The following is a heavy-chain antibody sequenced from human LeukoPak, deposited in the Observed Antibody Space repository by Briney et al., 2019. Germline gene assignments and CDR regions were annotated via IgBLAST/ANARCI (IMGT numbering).Heavy chain of an antibody. CDR3: AKAGIAVPATPEY. V-gene: IGHV3-48*03. CDR1: GFTFGDYE. J-gene: IGHJ4*02. CDR2: ISDRASAI. D-gene: IGHD6-19*01. Sequence: GGSLRLSCAASGFTFGDYEMNWVRQAPGKGLEWIAYISDRASAIYYADSVKGRFIISRDNSKNTLYLQMNSLRAEDTAVYYCAKAGIAVPATPEYCGQGTQVTVSS.